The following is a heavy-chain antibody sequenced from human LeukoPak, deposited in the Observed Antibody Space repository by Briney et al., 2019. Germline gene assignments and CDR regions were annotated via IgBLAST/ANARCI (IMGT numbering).Heavy chain of an antibody. Sequence: GGSLRLSCTASGFTFSTYAMSWVRQAPGKGLEWVSAISGSGGSTFYADSVKGRFTISRDTSKNTLYLQMNSLRAEDTAVYYCAKEDPKYYYYGMDVWGQRTTVTVSS. CDR1: GFTFSTYA. V-gene: IGHV3-23*01. CDR3: AKEDPKYYYYGMDV. J-gene: IGHJ6*02. CDR2: ISGSGGST.